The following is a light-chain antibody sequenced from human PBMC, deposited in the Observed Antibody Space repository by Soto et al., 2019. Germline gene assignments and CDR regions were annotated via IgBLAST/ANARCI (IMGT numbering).Light chain of an antibody. CDR2: EVS. Sequence: QSALTQPASVSGSPGQSITISCTGTSRDVGGYNYVSWYQQHPGKAPKHVIYEVSDRPSGVSIRFSGSKSGNTASLTISGLQAEDEADYFCSSYTSTSTLKVFGGGTKLTVL. J-gene: IGLJ2*01. CDR1: SRDVGGYNY. V-gene: IGLV2-14*03. CDR3: SSYTSTSTLKV.